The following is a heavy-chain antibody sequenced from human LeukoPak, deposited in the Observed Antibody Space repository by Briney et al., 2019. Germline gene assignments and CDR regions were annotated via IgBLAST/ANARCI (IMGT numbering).Heavy chain of an antibody. CDR1: GFTFSSYA. V-gene: IGHV3-30-3*01. J-gene: IGHJ4*02. Sequence: PGRSLRLSCAASGFTFSSYAMHWVRQAPGKGLEWVAVISYDGSNKYYADSVKGRFTTSRDNSKNTLYLQMNSLRAEDTAVYYCARDNVDTVIDYWGQGTLVTVSS. CDR2: ISYDGSNK. CDR3: ARDNVDTVIDY. D-gene: IGHD5-18*01.